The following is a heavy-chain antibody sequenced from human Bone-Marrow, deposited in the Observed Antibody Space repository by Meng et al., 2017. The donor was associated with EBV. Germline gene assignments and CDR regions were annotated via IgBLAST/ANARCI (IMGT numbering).Heavy chain of an antibody. V-gene: IGHV1-8*01. Sequence: VQVVRSGAEVKKPGASVKVSCKASGYTFTSYDVNWVRQATGQGLEWMGWMNPNSGNTGYAQKFQGRVTMTRNTSISTAYMELSSLRSEDTAVYYCARGSDYGDYQPLGYWGQGTLVTVSS. D-gene: IGHD4-17*01. CDR1: GYTFTSYD. CDR3: ARGSDYGDYQPLGY. J-gene: IGHJ4*02. CDR2: MNPNSGNT.